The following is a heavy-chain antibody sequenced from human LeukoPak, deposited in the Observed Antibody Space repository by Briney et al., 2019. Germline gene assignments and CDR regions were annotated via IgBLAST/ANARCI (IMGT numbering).Heavy chain of an antibody. D-gene: IGHD4-23*01. CDR3: ARGRYGGNSYSDY. J-gene: IGHJ4*02. CDR2: INHSGST. V-gene: IGHV4-34*01. CDR1: GGSFSVYY. Sequence: SETLSLTCAVYGGSFSVYYWSWIRQPPGKGLEWIGEINHSGSTNYNLSLKSRVTISVDTSKNQFSLKLSSVTAADTAVYYCARGRYGGNSYSDYWGQGTLVTVSS.